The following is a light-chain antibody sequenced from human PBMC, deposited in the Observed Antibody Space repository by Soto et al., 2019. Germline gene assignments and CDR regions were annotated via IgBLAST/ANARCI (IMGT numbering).Light chain of an antibody. CDR1: NIESKS. V-gene: IGLV3-21*02. CDR2: DDS. Sequence: SSELTQPPSVSVAPGQTARIPCGGNNIESKSVHWYQEKPGQAPVLVVFDDSDRPTGIPDRFSGSNSGNTATLTISRVEAGDEADYYCQVWDTSSDHPGVFGGGTKLTVL. CDR3: QVWDTSSDHPGV. J-gene: IGLJ3*02.